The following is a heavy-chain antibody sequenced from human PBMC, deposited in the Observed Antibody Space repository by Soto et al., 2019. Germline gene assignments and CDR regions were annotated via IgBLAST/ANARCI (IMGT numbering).Heavy chain of an antibody. J-gene: IGHJ3*01. CDR2: ITGSGVYT. V-gene: IGHV3-23*01. D-gene: IGHD2-8*01. Sequence: LRLSCAASGFIFSNYIMAWVRQAPGKGLEWVSSITGSGVYTFYADSVRGRFTISRDNSKNTLFFQMNTLRADDTAIYFCVKAIGTNTFDFWGQGTLVTVS. CDR3: VKAIGTNTFDF. CDR1: GFIFSNYI.